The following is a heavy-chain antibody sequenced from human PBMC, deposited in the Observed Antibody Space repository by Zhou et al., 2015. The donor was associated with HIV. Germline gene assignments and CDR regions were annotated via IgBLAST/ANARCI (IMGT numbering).Heavy chain of an antibody. J-gene: IGHJ4*02. CDR2: IIPILGTA. CDR3: IRDARVSADY. Sequence: QVHLVQSGAEVKKPGSSVKVSCKASGVTFSSYTFSWVRQAPGQGLEWMGTIIPILGTANYAHKFQGRVTITADISTSTAYMDLSSLTSEDTAVYYCIRDARVSADYWGQGTLVIVSS. D-gene: IGHD5/OR15-5a*01. V-gene: IGHV1-69*08. CDR1: GVTFSSYT.